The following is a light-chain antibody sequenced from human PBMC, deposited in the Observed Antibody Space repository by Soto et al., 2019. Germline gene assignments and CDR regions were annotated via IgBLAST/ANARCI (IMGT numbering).Light chain of an antibody. J-gene: IGKJ3*01. CDR2: SAS. CDR1: HSVSSN. V-gene: IGKV3-15*01. Sequence: EIVMTQSPATLSASPGERATLSCRASHSVSSNVAWYQQKPGQAPRLLIHSASTRATGISARFSGSGSGTEFTLSISSLQSEDFAVYYCQQYNSWPRTFGPGTTVD. CDR3: QQYNSWPRT.